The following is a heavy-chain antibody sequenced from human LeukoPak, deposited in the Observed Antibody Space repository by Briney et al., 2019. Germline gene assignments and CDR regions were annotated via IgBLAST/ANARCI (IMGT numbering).Heavy chain of an antibody. V-gene: IGHV1-2*02. Sequence: ASVKVSCKASGYTFTGYYMHWVRQAPGQGLEWMGWINPNSGGTNYAQKFQGRVTMTRDTSISTAYMELSRLRSDDTAVYYCARERSSSYTWFDPWGREPWSPSPQ. CDR3: ARERSSSYTWFDP. D-gene: IGHD6-13*01. CDR1: GYTFTGYY. J-gene: IGHJ5*02. CDR2: INPNSGGT.